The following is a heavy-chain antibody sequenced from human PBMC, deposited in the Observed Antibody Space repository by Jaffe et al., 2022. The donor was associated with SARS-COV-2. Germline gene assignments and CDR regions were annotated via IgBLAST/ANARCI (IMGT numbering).Heavy chain of an antibody. CDR1: GGSISSYY. J-gene: IGHJ6*02. D-gene: IGHD3-9*01. CDR2: IYYSGST. V-gene: IGHV4-59*01. CDR3: ARQYYDILTGVYGMDV. Sequence: QVQLQESGPGLVKPSETLSLTCTVSGGSISSYYWSWIRQPPGKGLEWIGYIYYSGSTNYNPSLKSRVTISVDTSKNQFSLKLSSVTAADTAVYYCARQYYDILTGVYGMDVWGQGTTVTVSS.